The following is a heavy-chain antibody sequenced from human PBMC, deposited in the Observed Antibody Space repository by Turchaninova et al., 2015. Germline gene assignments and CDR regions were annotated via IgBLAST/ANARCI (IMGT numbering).Heavy chain of an antibody. Sequence: DVQLVESGGGLVQPGGSLRLSCAASGFILSSYWMHLVRQAPRKGLGGVSQSDKDGRNARYADAGKGRFTMSRDNAKNMVYLKINSLRAEDTAVYYCVRDKPHNWFDPWGQGTLVTVSA. V-gene: IGHV3-74*01. CDR3: VRDKPHNWFDP. CDR2: SDKDGRNA. CDR1: GFILSSYW. J-gene: IGHJ5*02.